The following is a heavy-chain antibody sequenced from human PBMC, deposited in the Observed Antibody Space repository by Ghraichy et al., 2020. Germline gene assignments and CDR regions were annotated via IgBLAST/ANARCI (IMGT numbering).Heavy chain of an antibody. D-gene: IGHD1-14*01. CDR3: VKAGNGG. V-gene: IGHV3-9*01. Sequence: GGSLRLSCAASGFTFDDYGMHWVRQAPGKGLEWVSGINWNSVSIGYADSVKGRFTISRDNAKNSVFLQMNSLRAEDTAMYYCVKAGNGGWGQGTLVTVSS. CDR2: INWNSVSI. CDR1: GFTFDDYG. J-gene: IGHJ4*02.